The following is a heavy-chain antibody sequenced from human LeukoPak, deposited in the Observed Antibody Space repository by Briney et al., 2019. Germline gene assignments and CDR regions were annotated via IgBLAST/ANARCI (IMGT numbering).Heavy chain of an antibody. Sequence: ASVKVSCKASGYTFTGNYIHWVRQAPGRGLEWMGWMNPNTGGTNYAQKFQGRVTLTRDPSISTAYMELDRLTSDDTALYYCARRRLGDPGSYGTLDYWGQGTLVTVSA. CDR3: ARRRLGDPGSYGTLDY. D-gene: IGHD1-26*01. J-gene: IGHJ4*02. CDR2: MNPNTGGT. V-gene: IGHV1-2*02. CDR1: GYTFTGNY.